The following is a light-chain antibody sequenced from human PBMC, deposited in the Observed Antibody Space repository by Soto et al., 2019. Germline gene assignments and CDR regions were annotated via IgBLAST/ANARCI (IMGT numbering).Light chain of an antibody. V-gene: IGKV1-39*01. J-gene: IGKJ2*01. Sequence: DIQMTQSPSSLSASGGDRVSITCRTSQSISSYLNWYQQKPGKAPRLLIYAASSLQSGVPSRFSGGGSGTYFTLTISSLQPEDFATYYGQQSYGTPNTFGQGTKLEIK. CDR3: QQSYGTPNT. CDR1: QSISSY. CDR2: AAS.